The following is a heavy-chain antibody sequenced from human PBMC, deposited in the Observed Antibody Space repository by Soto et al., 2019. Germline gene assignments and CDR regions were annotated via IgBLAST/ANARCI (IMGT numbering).Heavy chain of an antibody. CDR1: GGSISSGDYY. V-gene: IGHV4-30-4*01. CDR3: ARGTPPFTLPFDY. J-gene: IGHJ4*02. Sequence: PSETLSLTCTVSGGSISSGDYYWSWIRQPPGKGLEWIGYIYYSGSTYYNPSLKSQVTISVDTSKNQFSLKLSSVTAADTAVYYCARGTPPFTLPFDYWGQGTLVTVSS. CDR2: IYYSGST.